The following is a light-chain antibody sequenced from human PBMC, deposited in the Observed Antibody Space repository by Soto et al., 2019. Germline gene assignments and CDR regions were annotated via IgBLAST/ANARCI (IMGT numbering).Light chain of an antibody. Sequence: NFMLTQPPSVSESPGKTVTISCTRSSGSIASNYVQWYQQRPGSAPTTLIYEDNQRPSWVPDQFSGSIDGSSNSASLTISGLKTEDEADYYCQSYDSSNHVVFGGGTKVTVL. CDR1: SGSIASNY. CDR2: EDN. V-gene: IGLV6-57*04. J-gene: IGLJ2*01. CDR3: QSYDSSNHVV.